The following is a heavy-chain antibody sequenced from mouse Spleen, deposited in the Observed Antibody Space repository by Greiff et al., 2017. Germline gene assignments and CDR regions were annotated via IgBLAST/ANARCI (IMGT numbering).Heavy chain of an antibody. D-gene: IGHD6-1*01. CDR3: TTPLLGPYYFDY. Sequence: EVQLQQSGAELVRPGASVKLSCTASGFNIKDDYMHWVKQRPEQGLEWIGWIDPENGDTEYASKFQGKATITADTSSNTAYLQLSSLTSEDTAVYYCTTPLLGPYYFDYWGQGTTLTVSS. V-gene: IGHV14-4*01. CDR2: IDPENGDT. CDR1: GFNIKDDY. J-gene: IGHJ2*01.